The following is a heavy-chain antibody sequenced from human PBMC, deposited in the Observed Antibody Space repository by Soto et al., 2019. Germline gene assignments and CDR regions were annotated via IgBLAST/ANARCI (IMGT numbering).Heavy chain of an antibody. CDR1: GGSISSYY. Sequence: PSETLSLTCTVSGGSISSYYWSWIRQPPGKGLEWIGYIYYSGSTNYNPSPKSRVTISVDTSKNQFSLKLSSVTAADTAVYYCARDPYYDSSGYYSWFDPWGQGTLVTVSS. CDR3: ARDPYYDSSGYYSWFDP. D-gene: IGHD3-22*01. CDR2: IYYSGST. V-gene: IGHV4-59*01. J-gene: IGHJ5*02.